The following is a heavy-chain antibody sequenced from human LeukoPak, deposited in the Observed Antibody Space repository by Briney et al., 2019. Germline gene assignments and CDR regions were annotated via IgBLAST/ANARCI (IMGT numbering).Heavy chain of an antibody. D-gene: IGHD6-19*01. CDR1: GFTFRTYG. J-gene: IGHJ4*02. CDR3: ARYYSVAGDY. Sequence: PGGSLRLSCAASGFTFRTYGMNWVRQAPGKGLEWVSSISSSSSYIYYADSVKGRFTISRDNAKNSLYLQMNSLRAEDTAVYYCARYYSVAGDYWGQGTLVTVSS. CDR2: ISSSSSYI. V-gene: IGHV3-21*01.